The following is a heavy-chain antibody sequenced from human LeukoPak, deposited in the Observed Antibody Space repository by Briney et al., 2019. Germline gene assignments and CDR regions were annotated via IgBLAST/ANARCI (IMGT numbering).Heavy chain of an antibody. CDR2: INQDGSEK. J-gene: IGHJ4*02. V-gene: IGHV3-7*01. Sequence: GESLRLSCAASGFTFTTNWMTWVRQAPGKGLEWVATINQDGSEKYYVDSVKGRFTISRDNAKNSLFLQMNSLRAEDTAVYYCARDRITDFWSGYYTNYFDYWGQGTLVTVSS. CDR3: ARDRITDFWSGYYTNYFDY. D-gene: IGHD3-3*01. CDR1: GFTFTTNW.